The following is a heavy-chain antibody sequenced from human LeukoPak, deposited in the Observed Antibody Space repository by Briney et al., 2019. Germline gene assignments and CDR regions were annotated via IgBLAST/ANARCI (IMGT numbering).Heavy chain of an antibody. CDR2: IIPIFGTA. Sequence: ASVKVSCKASGGTFSSYAISWVRQAPGQGLEWMGGIIPIFGTANYAQKFQGRVTITADESTSTAYMELNSLRSEDTAVYYCARDRPRSPGYFDYWGQGTLVTVSS. V-gene: IGHV1-69*13. CDR3: ARDRPRSPGYFDY. CDR1: GGTFSSYA. J-gene: IGHJ4*02. D-gene: IGHD6-6*01.